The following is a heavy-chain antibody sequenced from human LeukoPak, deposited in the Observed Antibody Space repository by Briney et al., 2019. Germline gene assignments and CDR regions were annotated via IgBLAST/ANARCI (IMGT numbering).Heavy chain of an antibody. V-gene: IGHV3-23*01. CDR2: ISGSGGST. CDR3: AKDLGDNNYYDSSGYLAFDI. D-gene: IGHD3-22*01. Sequence: GGSLRLSCAAPGFTFSSYAMSWVPQAPGKGLEWVSAISGSGGSTYYADSVKGRFTISRDNSKNTLYLQMNSLRAEDTAVYYCAKDLGDNNYYDSSGYLAFDIWGQGTMVTVSS. J-gene: IGHJ3*02. CDR1: GFTFSSYA.